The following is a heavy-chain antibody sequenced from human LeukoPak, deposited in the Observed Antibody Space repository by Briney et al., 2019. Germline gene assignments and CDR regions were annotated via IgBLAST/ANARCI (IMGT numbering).Heavy chain of an antibody. D-gene: IGHD2-15*01. CDR2: ISSSSSYI. J-gene: IGHJ3*02. Sequence: GGSLRLSCAASGFTFSSYSMDWVRQAPGKGLEWVSSISSSSSYIYYADSVKGRFTISRDNAKNSLYLQMNSLRAEDTAVYYCASEYCSGGSCYSTAFDIWGQGTMVTVSS. CDR1: GFTFSSYS. CDR3: ASEYCSGGSCYSTAFDI. V-gene: IGHV3-21*01.